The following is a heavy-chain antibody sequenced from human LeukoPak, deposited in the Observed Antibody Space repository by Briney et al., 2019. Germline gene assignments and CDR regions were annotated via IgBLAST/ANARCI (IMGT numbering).Heavy chain of an antibody. CDR2: ISSSGST. D-gene: IGHD3-16*01. J-gene: IGHJ3*02. CDR1: GDSISSGDYY. CDR3: AIAGYDYVPFSFHRGSPRAFDI. Sequence: PSETLSLTCTVSGDSISSGDYYWSWIRQPAGKGLEWIGRISSSGSTNYNPSLKSRVTISVDTSKNQFSLKLSSVTAADTAVYYCAIAGYDYVPFSFHRGSPRAFDIWGQGTMVTVSS. V-gene: IGHV4-61*02.